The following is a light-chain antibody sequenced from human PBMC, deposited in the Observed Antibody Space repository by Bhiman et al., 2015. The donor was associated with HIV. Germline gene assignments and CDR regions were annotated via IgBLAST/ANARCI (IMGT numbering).Light chain of an antibody. CDR1: SSDVGGYNY. CDR2: DVS. CDR3: SSYTTSTTVL. J-gene: IGLJ2*01. Sequence: QSALTQPASVSGSPGQSITISCTETSSDVGGYNYVSWYQQHPGKAPKLMIYDVSNRPSGVSNRFSGSKSGNTASLTISGLQTEDEADYYCSSYTTSTTVLFGGGTKLTVL. V-gene: IGLV2-14*03.